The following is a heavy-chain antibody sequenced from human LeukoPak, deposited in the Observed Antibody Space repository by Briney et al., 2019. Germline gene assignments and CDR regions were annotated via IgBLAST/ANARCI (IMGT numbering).Heavy chain of an antibody. V-gene: IGHV3-30*02. CDR3: AKMTKDFWTGYYDY. D-gene: IGHD3/OR15-3a*01. CDR1: GFTFSSYG. Sequence: PGGSLRLSCAASGFTFSSYGMHWVRQAPGKGLEWVAFIRYDGSNKYYADSVKGRFTISRDNSKNTLYLQMNSLRAEDTAVYYCAKMTKDFWTGYYDYWGQGTLVTVSS. CDR2: IRYDGSNK. J-gene: IGHJ4*02.